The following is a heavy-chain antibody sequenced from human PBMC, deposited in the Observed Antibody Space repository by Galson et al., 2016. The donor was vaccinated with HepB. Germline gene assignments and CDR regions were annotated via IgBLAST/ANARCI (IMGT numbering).Heavy chain of an antibody. V-gene: IGHV3-9*01. Sequence: SLRLSCAASGFIFGDYAMSWVRQSPGKGLEWVSGLTWNGGIIGYADSVKGRFTISRDNARNFLFLQMNNLRSEDTALYYCAEGIGSGWSDYWGPGTLVSVSS. CDR2: LTWNGGII. CDR3: AEGIGSGWSDY. CDR1: GFIFGDYA. D-gene: IGHD6-19*01. J-gene: IGHJ4*02.